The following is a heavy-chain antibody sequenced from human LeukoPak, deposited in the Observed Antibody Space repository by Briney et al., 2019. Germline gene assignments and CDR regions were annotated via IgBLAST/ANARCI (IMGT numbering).Heavy chain of an antibody. V-gene: IGHV1-8*02. CDR3: ARAYSSGLIDY. Sequence: ASVKVSCKASGYTLTSYAMNWVRQAPGQGLEWMGWMNPNSGNTGYAQRFQGRVTMTRNTSISTAYMELSSLRSEDTAVYYCARAYSSGLIDYWGQGTLVTVSS. J-gene: IGHJ4*02. D-gene: IGHD6-19*01. CDR1: GYTLTSYA. CDR2: MNPNSGNT.